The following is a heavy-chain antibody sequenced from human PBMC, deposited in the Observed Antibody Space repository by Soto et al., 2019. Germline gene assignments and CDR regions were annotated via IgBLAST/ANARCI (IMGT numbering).Heavy chain of an antibody. CDR1: GDSISGYY. V-gene: IGHV4-59*01. CDR2: IYESGSI. D-gene: IGHD3-22*01. CDR3: ARSGRSGYYYYYGMDV. J-gene: IGHJ6*02. Sequence: SETLSLTCTVSGDSISGYYWSWIRQSPGKGLEWIGYIYESGSINYNPSLKSRVTMSIDTSKNQFSLKLSSVTAADTAVYYCARSGRSGYYYYYGMDVWGQGTTVTVSS.